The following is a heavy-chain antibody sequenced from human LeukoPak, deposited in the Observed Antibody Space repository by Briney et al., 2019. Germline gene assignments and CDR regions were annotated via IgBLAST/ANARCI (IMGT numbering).Heavy chain of an antibody. CDR1: GFTFSSYS. CDR2: ISSSSSTI. CDR3: ARDSCGGDCYYAEYFQH. V-gene: IGHV3-48*02. D-gene: IGHD2-21*01. J-gene: IGHJ1*01. Sequence: PGGSLRPSCAASGFTFSSYSMNWVRQAPGKGLEWVSYISSSSSTIYYADSVKGRFTISRDNAKNSLYLQMNSLRDEDTAVYYCARDSCGGDCYYAEYFQHWGQGTLVTVSS.